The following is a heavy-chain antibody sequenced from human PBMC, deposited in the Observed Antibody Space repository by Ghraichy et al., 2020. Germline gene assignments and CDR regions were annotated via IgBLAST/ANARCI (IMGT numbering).Heavy chain of an antibody. CDR2: IHYSGST. Sequence: SETLSLTCTVSGGSISSYYWSWIRQPPGKGLEWIGYIHYSGSTKYNPSLKSRVTLSVDTSKKQFSLKLSSVTAADTAVYYCAREEGTMAPDVWGQGTTVTVSS. CDR3: AREEGTMAPDV. V-gene: IGHV4-59*01. J-gene: IGHJ6*02. CDR1: GGSISSYY. D-gene: IGHD4/OR15-4a*01.